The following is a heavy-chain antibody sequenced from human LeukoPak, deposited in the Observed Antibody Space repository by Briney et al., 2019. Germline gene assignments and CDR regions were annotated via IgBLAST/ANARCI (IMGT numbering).Heavy chain of an antibody. V-gene: IGHV3-7*01. CDR1: GFTFSSYW. CDR2: IKQDGSEK. D-gene: IGHD3-9*01. CDR3: ARDVYYDILTGYYGGDGFDY. Sequence: GGSLRLSCAASGFTFSSYWMSWVRQAPGKGLEWVANIKQDGSEKYYVDTVKGRFTISRDNAKNSPYLQMNSLRAEDTAVYYCARDVYYDILTGYYGGDGFDYWGQGTLVTVSS. J-gene: IGHJ4*02.